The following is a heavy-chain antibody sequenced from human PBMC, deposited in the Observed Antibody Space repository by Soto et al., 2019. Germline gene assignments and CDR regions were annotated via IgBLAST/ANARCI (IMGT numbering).Heavy chain of an antibody. J-gene: IGHJ6*02. V-gene: IGHV1-2*02. Sequence: ASVKVSCKASGYTFTGYYMHWVRQAPGQGLEWMGWINPNSGGTNYAQKFQGRGTMTRDTSISTAYMELSRLRSDDTAVYYCARRVPAAIVYYYYGMDVWGQGPTVTVSS. CDR1: GYTFTGYY. CDR3: ARRVPAAIVYYYYGMDV. CDR2: INPNSGGT. D-gene: IGHD2-2*02.